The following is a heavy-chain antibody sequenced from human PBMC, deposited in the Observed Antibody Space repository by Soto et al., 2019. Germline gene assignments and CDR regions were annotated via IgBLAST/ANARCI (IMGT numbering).Heavy chain of an antibody. D-gene: IGHD1-26*01. CDR2: INNSGGST. CDR1: GFTFSNYA. Sequence: QLLESGGGLVQPGGSLRLSCAASGFTFSNYAMSWVRQAPGEGLEWVSSINNSGGSTYYADSVKGRFTISRDNSKNTLYLQMNSLRAEDTAVYYCAKDHSVSNILPTVFDYWGQGTLVTVSS. V-gene: IGHV3-23*01. J-gene: IGHJ4*02. CDR3: AKDHSVSNILPTVFDY.